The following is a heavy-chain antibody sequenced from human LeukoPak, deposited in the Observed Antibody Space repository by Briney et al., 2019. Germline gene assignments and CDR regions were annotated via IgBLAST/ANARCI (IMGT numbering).Heavy chain of an antibody. D-gene: IGHD2-15*01. CDR3: ARGSRQVAYFDY. V-gene: IGHV1-69*13. CDR1: GGAFSSYA. CDR2: IIPIFGTA. Sequence: SVKVSCKASGGAFSSYAISWVRQAPGQGLEWMGGIIPIFGTANYAQKFQGRVTITADESTSTAYMELSSLRSEDTAVYYCARGSRQVAYFDYWGQGTLVTVSS. J-gene: IGHJ4*02.